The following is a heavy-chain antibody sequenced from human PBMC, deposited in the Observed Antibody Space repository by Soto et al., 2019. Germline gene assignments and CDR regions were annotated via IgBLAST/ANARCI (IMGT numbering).Heavy chain of an antibody. CDR3: ARRYGLGCDC. Sequence: PETLSLTCTVSGGSINSYYWSWIRQPPGKGLEWIRYIYYSGSTNYNPSLKSRVTISVDTSKSQFSLKLSSVTAADTAVYSCARRYGLGCDCWGQVTLVTVSS. D-gene: IGHD3-10*01. CDR2: IYYSGST. J-gene: IGHJ4*02. CDR1: GGSINSYY. V-gene: IGHV4-59*08.